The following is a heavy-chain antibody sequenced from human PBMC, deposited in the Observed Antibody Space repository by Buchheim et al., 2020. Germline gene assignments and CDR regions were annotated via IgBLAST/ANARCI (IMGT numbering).Heavy chain of an antibody. CDR2: INHSGTT. J-gene: IGHJ4*02. CDR1: GGSFSTYY. D-gene: IGHD2-15*01. CDR3: AINGYCSGGSCSY. Sequence: QVQLQQWGTGLLKPSETLSLTCAVYGGSFSTYYWNWIRQPPGKGLEWIGEINHSGTTNYNPSLKSRVTISVDTSKNQFSLKLSSVTAADTAVYYCAINGYCSGGSCSYWRQGTL. V-gene: IGHV4-34*01.